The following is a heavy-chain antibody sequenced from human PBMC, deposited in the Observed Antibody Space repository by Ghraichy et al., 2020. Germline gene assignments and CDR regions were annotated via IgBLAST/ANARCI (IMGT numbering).Heavy chain of an antibody. CDR3: ARDAQQLSNYYFDY. D-gene: IGHD6-13*01. CDR1: GGSFSDYY. J-gene: IGHJ4*02. Sequence: SETLSLTCAVYGGSFSDYYWSWIRQPPGKGLEWIGEINHSGSTNYNPSLKSRVTISVDTSKNQFSLKLSSVTAADTAVYYCARDAQQLSNYYFDYWGQGTLVTVSS. V-gene: IGHV4-34*01. CDR2: INHSGST.